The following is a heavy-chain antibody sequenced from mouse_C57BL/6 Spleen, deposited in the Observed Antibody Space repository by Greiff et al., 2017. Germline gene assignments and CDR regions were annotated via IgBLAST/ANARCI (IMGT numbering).Heavy chain of an antibody. CDR3: AKVCVTAVVAPFDY. J-gene: IGHJ2*01. Sequence: EVKLQASGPELVKPGASVKLSCKASGYTFTDYYMHWVKQSHGKSLEWIGYINPNDGGTSYNQKFKGKATLTVNKSYSTADMELRSLTSEDSAVYYCAKVCVTAVVAPFDYWGQGTTLTVSS. V-gene: IGHV1-22*01. D-gene: IGHD1-1*01. CDR2: INPNDGGT. CDR1: GYTFTDYY.